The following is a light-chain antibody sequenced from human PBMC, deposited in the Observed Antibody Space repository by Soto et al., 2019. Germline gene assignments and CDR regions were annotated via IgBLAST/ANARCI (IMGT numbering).Light chain of an antibody. Sequence: DIQMTQSPSSLSASVGDRVIITCRASQSITSYLNWYQQKPGKAPKLLIYAASNLQSGVPSRFSGSASGTDFTLTISSLQPEDFATYYCQQSYDTPYTFGQGTKLEIK. CDR1: QSITSY. V-gene: IGKV1-39*01. CDR3: QQSYDTPYT. CDR2: AAS. J-gene: IGKJ2*01.